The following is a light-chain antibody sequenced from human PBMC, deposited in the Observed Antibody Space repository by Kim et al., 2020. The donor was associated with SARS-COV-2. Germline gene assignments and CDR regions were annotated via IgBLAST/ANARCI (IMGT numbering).Light chain of an antibody. CDR3: QTWGTPVV. V-gene: IGLV4-69*01. CDR2: VNRDGSH. Sequence: GASVKLPCPPGGGHHYYAIAWHPQRPERGPHFLLKVNRDGSHYKGDGIPDRFSGSSSESERYLTISTLQSDDEADYYCQTWGTPVVFGGGTQLTVL. CDR1: GGHHYYA. J-gene: IGLJ2*01.